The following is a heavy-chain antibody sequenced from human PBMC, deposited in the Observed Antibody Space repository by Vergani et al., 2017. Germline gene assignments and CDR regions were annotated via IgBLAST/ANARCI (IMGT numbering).Heavy chain of an antibody. V-gene: IGHV1-69*01. Sequence: QVQLVQSGAEVKKPGSSVKVSCKASGGTFSSYAISWVRQAPGQGLEWMGGIIPIFGTENYAQKFQGRVTITADESTSTAYMELSSLRSEDTAVYYCAGGQIXVVPAAMLSTNYYYYMDVWGKGTTVTVSS. CDR1: GGTFSSYA. D-gene: IGHD2-2*01. CDR3: AGGQIXVVPAAMLSTNYYYYMDV. CDR2: IIPIFGTE. J-gene: IGHJ6*03.